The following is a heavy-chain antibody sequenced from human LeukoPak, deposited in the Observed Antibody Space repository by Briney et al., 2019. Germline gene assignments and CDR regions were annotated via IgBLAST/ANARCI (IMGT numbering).Heavy chain of an antibody. D-gene: IGHD1-26*01. CDR3: ARHVGEWELQPYFDY. CDR1: GGSISSYY. Sequence: SETLSLTCTVSGGSISSYYWSWIRQPPGKGLEWIGYIYYSGSTNYSPSLKSRVTISVDTSKNQFSLKLSSVTAADTAVYYCARHVGEWELQPYFDYWGQGTLVTVSS. J-gene: IGHJ4*02. V-gene: IGHV4-59*08. CDR2: IYYSGST.